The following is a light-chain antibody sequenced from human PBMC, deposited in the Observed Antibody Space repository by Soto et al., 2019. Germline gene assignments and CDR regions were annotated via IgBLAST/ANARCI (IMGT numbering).Light chain of an antibody. J-gene: IGKJ1*01. CDR3: HQFGDSPQT. Sequence: EIVLTQSPGTLSLSPWERATLSCRASQSLSVSYIAWYQQRPGQAPRLLIYGTSTRATGIPDRFSGSGSGTDFTLAISRLEPEDFAVYYRHQFGDSPQTFGQGTKVDI. CDR2: GTS. CDR1: QSLSVSY. V-gene: IGKV3-20*01.